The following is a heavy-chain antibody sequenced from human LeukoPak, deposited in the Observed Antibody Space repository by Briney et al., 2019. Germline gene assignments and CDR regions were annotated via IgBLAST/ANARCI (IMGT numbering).Heavy chain of an antibody. Sequence: SETLSLTCTVSGGSISSYYWSWIRQPPGKGLEWIGYIYYSGSTNYNPSLKSRVTISVDTSKNQFSLKLSSVTAADTAVYYCARDLDYGDYLPGYWGQGTLVTVSS. CDR3: ARDLDYGDYLPGY. CDR1: GGSISSYY. D-gene: IGHD4-17*01. J-gene: IGHJ4*02. V-gene: IGHV4-59*01. CDR2: IYYSGST.